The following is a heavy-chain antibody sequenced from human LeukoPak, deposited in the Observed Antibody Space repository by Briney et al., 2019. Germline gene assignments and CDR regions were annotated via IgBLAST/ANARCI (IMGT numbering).Heavy chain of an antibody. CDR1: GFTFSDHY. CDR3: TRGSGRGSRHGPNDY. J-gene: IGHJ4*02. D-gene: IGHD6-19*01. CDR2: TRNKANNYTT. V-gene: IGHV3-72*01. Sequence: PGGSLRLSCAASGFTFSDHYMDWVRQAPGKGLEWVGRTRNKANNYTTQYAASVKGRFTISRDDSKNSLYLQMNSLKTEDTAVYHCTRGSGRGSRHGPNDYWGQGTLVTVSS.